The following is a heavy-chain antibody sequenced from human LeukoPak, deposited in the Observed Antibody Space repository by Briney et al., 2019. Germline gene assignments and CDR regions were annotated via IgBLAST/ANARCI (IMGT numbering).Heavy chain of an antibody. CDR3: AKDGGEYYDILTGYYPRLYYMDV. J-gene: IGHJ6*03. CDR1: GFTFSSYA. Sequence: GGSLRLSCAASGFTFSSYAMHWVRQAPGKGLEWVSAISGSGGSTYYADSVKGRFTISRGNSKNTLYLQMNSLRAEDTAVYYCAKDGGEYYDILTGYYPRLYYMDVWGKGTTVTISS. D-gene: IGHD3-9*01. V-gene: IGHV3-23*01. CDR2: ISGSGGST.